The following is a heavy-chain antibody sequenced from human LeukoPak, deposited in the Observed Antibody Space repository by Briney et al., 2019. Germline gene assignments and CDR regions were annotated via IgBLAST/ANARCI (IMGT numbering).Heavy chain of an antibody. J-gene: IGHJ1*01. V-gene: IGHV1-46*01. D-gene: IGHD2-2*01. CDR1: GYTFTSYY. CDR2: INPSGGST. Sequence: GASVKVSCKASGYTFTSYYMHWVRQAPGQGLEWMGIINPSGGSTSYAQKFQGRVTMTRDTSTSTVYKELSSLRSEDTAVYYCARGGGGYQPGDLFQHWGQGTLVTVSS. CDR3: ARGGGGYQPGDLFQH.